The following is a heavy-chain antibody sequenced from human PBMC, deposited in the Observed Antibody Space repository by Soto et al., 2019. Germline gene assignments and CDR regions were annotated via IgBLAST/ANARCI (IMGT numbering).Heavy chain of an antibody. CDR1: GYSISSGYY. CDR2: IYHSGST. Sequence: AETLSLTCAVSGYSISSGYYCGWIRQPPGKGLEWIGSIYHSGSTYYNPSLKSRVTISVDTSKNQFSLKLSSVTAADTAVYYCARAGVESITIFGVVTPYGMDVWGQGTTVTVSS. CDR3: ARAGVESITIFGVVTPYGMDV. V-gene: IGHV4-38-2*01. D-gene: IGHD3-3*01. J-gene: IGHJ6*02.